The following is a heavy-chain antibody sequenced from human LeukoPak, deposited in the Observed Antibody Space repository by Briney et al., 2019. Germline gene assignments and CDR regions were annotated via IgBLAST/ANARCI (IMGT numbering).Heavy chain of an antibody. V-gene: IGHV5-51*01. D-gene: IGHD6-19*01. CDR1: GYSFTSYW. J-gene: IGHJ6*03. Sequence: GESLKISCKGSGYSFTSYWIGWVRQMPGKGLEWMGIIYPGDSDTRYSPSFQGQVTISADKSISTAYLQWSSLKASDTAMYYCARHRPRIAVAGTRAYYYYYMDVWGKGTTVTVSS. CDR2: IYPGDSDT. CDR3: ARHRPRIAVAGTRAYYYYYMDV.